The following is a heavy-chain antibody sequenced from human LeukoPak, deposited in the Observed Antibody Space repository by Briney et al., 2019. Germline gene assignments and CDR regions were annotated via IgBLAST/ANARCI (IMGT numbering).Heavy chain of an antibody. Sequence: ASVKVSCKASGGTFSSYAISWVRQAPGQGLEWMGGIIPIFGTAIYAQKFQGRVTITADESTSTAYMELSSLRSEDTAVYYCARAPDFRPYYFDYWGQGALVTVSS. CDR1: GGTFSSYA. V-gene: IGHV1-69*13. CDR2: IIPIFGTA. CDR3: ARAPDFRPYYFDY. J-gene: IGHJ4*02.